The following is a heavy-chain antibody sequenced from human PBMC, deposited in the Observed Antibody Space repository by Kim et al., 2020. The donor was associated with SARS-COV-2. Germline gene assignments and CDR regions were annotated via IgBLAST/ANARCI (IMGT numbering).Heavy chain of an antibody. Sequence: GGSLRLSCAASGFTFSSSWMHWVRQAPGKGLVWVSRIKSDGSGTTYADSVKGRFTISRDNAKNTLYLQMNSLRAEDTAVYYCARWYYDNIGSYIPDYWGQGALVTVSS. CDR2: IKSDGSGT. CDR3: ARWYYDNIGSYIPDY. CDR1: GFTFSSSW. J-gene: IGHJ4*02. V-gene: IGHV3-74*01. D-gene: IGHD3-22*01.